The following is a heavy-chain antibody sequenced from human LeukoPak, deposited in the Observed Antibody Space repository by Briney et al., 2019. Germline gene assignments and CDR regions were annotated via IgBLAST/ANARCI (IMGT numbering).Heavy chain of an antibody. CDR3: AKSDTAMPPDY. J-gene: IGHJ4*02. CDR1: GFTFDDYA. CDR2: ISWNSGSI. Sequence: GGSLRLSCTASGFTFDDYAMHWVRQAPGKGLEWVSGISWNSGSIGYADSVKGRFTISRDNAKNSLYLQMNSLRAEDTALYYCAKSDTAMPPDYWGQGTLVTVSS. D-gene: IGHD5-18*01. V-gene: IGHV3-9*01.